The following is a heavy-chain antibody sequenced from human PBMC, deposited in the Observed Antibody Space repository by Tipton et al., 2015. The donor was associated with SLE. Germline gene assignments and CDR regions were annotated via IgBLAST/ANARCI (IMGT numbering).Heavy chain of an antibody. CDR3: ARGDFSSMDV. V-gene: IGHV4-34*01. J-gene: IGHJ6*03. CDR2: INHRGDP. CDR1: GGSFGGYH. Sequence: TLSLTCAVYGGSFGGYHWSWIRQSPGGGLEWIGEINHRGDPYYNPSLKSRVTISGDSSKSQFSLNLTSVTAADTAVYYCARGDFSSMDVWGKGTTVTVSS.